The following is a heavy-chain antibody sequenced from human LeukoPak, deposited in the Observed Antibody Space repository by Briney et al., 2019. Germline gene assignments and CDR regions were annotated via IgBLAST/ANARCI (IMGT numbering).Heavy chain of an antibody. Sequence: GGSLRLSCAASGFTFSSYWMSLVRQAPGKGLEWVANIKQDGSEKYYVDSVKGRFTTSRDNAKNSLYLQMNSLRAEDTAVYYCARVRLPYYDSSGFDAFDIWGQGTMVTVSS. J-gene: IGHJ3*02. D-gene: IGHD3-22*01. CDR1: GFTFSSYW. V-gene: IGHV3-7*01. CDR2: IKQDGSEK. CDR3: ARVRLPYYDSSGFDAFDI.